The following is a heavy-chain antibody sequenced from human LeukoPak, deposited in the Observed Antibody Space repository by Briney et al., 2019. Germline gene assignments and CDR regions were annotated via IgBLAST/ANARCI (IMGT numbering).Heavy chain of an antibody. D-gene: IGHD3-22*01. Sequence: GGSLRLSCATSGFTFSNAWMNWVRQAPGKGLEWVGRIRSNSDGGTIDYAAPVKGRFTLSRDDSKTTLYLQMNSLQTEDTAAYYCATDFYDSTWGQGTLVTVSS. V-gene: IGHV3-15*07. CDR2: IRSNSDGGTI. J-gene: IGHJ5*02. CDR1: GFTFSNAW. CDR3: ATDFYDST.